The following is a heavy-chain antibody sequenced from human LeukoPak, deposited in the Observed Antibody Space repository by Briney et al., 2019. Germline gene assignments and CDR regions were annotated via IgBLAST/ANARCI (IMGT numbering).Heavy chain of an antibody. V-gene: IGHV1-69*04. D-gene: IGHD1-26*01. Sequence: SVKVSCKASGGTFSSYAISWVRQAPGQGLEWMGRIIPILGIANYAQKFQGRVTITADKSTSTAYMELSSLRSEDTAVYYCARQIVGADFDYWGQGTLVTVSS. J-gene: IGHJ4*02. CDR1: GGTFSSYA. CDR2: IIPILGIA. CDR3: ARQIVGADFDY.